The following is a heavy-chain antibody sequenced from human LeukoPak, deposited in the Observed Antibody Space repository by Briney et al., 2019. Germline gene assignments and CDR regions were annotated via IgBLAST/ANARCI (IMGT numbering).Heavy chain of an antibody. V-gene: IGHV4-34*01. CDR3: ARDRKYCSGGNSPQSYGLDV. CDR2: IYHSGST. Sequence: PSETLSLTCAVYGGSFSGYSWSWIRQPPGKGLEWIGEIYHSGSTNYNPSLKSRVTISVDTSKNQFSLKLSSVTAADTAVYYCARDRKYCSGGNSPQSYGLDVWGQGTTVTVSS. CDR1: GGSFSGYS. J-gene: IGHJ6*02. D-gene: IGHD2-15*01.